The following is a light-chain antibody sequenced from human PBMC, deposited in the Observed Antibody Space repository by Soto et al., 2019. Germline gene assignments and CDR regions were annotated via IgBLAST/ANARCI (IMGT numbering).Light chain of an antibody. CDR1: SSDIGSYNH. Sequence: QSALTQPASVSGSPGQSITISCSGTSSDIGSYNHVAWYQQFPGKSPKLMIYAVSDRPSGVPDRFSGSKSGNTASLTVSGLQAEDEADYYCSSYAGSSNVFGTGTKVTVL. CDR2: AVS. J-gene: IGLJ1*01. CDR3: SSYAGSSNV. V-gene: IGLV2-14*03.